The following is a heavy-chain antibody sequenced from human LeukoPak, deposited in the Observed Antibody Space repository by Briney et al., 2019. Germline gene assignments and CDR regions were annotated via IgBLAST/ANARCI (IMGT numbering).Heavy chain of an antibody. CDR2: ITHNANT. CDR1: TGPFSGYY. J-gene: IGHJ5*02. V-gene: IGHV4-34*01. CDR3: ARFPVLDTAMA. Sequence: SETLSLTCAVYTGPFSGYYWAWIRQPPGEGLEWIGEITHNANTKYNPSLESRVIISVDTSKNQFSLKLNSVTAADTAVYYCARFPVLDTAMAWGQGTQATVSS. D-gene: IGHD5-18*01.